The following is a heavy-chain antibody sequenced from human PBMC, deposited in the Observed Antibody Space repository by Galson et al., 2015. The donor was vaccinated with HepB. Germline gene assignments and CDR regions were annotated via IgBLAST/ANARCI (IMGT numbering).Heavy chain of an antibody. CDR2: INTNTGNP. V-gene: IGHV7-4-1*02. CDR1: GYTFTSYA. J-gene: IGHJ5*02. Sequence: SVKVSCKASGYTFTSYAMNWVRQAPGQGLEWMGWINTNTGNPTYAQGFTGRFVFSLDTSVSTAYLQISSLKAEDTAVYYCAWGYYYDSSVNSDGWFDPWGQGTLVTVSS. D-gene: IGHD3-22*01. CDR3: AWGYYYDSSVNSDGWFDP.